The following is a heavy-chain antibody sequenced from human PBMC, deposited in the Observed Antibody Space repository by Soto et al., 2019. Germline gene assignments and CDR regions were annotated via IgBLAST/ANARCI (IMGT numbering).Heavy chain of an antibody. CDR3: AGGGASGWVCLDY. CDR2: MSAYNGNT. J-gene: IGHJ4*02. V-gene: IGHV1-18*01. D-gene: IGHD6-19*01. Sequence: QVQLVQSGAEVKKPGASVKVSCKASGYTFTSYGINWVRQAPGQGLEWMGWMSAYNGNTDYAHKLQGRVTMTTDTSTSNAYMELRSLRSDYTAVYYWAGGGASGWVCLDYGGQGSLVTVCS. CDR1: GYTFTSYG.